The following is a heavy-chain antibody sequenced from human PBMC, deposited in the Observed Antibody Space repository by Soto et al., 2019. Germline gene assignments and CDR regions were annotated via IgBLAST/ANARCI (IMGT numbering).Heavy chain of an antibody. J-gene: IGHJ4*02. CDR3: ARDPVTGSPDYFDF. Sequence: GGSLRLSCAASGFTFSSYVMHWVRQAPGKGLEWVAVITYDGNTKKYADSVKGRFTIARDNSWNTLYLQMNSLSPEDMGVYYCARDPVTGSPDYFDFWGQATLVTVSS. CDR2: ITYDGNTK. D-gene: IGHD1-26*01. V-gene: IGHV3-30-3*01. CDR1: GFTFSSYV.